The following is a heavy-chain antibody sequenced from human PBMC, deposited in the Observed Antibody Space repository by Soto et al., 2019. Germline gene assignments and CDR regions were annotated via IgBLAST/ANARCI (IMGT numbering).Heavy chain of an antibody. V-gene: IGHV4-59*10. Sequence: PSETLSLTCAVSGGSISGFFWTWVRQPPGMPLEGLGHVSASGSTVYNPSLQSRLTLSLDVSKNRFSLELTSVTAADTATYFCARGRSTHYYYGLDVWGQGTTVTVSS. J-gene: IGHJ6*02. CDR1: GGSISGFF. CDR3: ARGRSTHYYYGLDV. CDR2: VSASGST. D-gene: IGHD1-1*01.